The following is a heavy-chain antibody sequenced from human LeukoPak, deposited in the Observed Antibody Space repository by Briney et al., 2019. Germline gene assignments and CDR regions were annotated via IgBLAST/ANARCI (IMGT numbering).Heavy chain of an antibody. V-gene: IGHV3-21*01. J-gene: IGHJ4*02. CDR3: ARDPEGPAGTDY. CDR1: GSTFSSYS. D-gene: IGHD6-13*01. CDR2: ISSSSSYI. Sequence: PGGSLRLSCAASGSTFSSYSMNWVRQAPGKGLEWVSSISSSSSYIYYADSVKGRFTISRDNAKNSLYLQMNSLRAEDTAVYYCARDPEGPAGTDYWGQGTLVTVSS.